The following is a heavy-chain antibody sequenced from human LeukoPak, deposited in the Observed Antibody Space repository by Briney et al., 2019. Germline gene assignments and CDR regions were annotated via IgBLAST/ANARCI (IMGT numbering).Heavy chain of an antibody. V-gene: IGHV1-2*02. CDR2: INPNSGDT. CDR3: ATAYSGNYVTFDI. D-gene: IGHD1-26*01. J-gene: IGHJ3*02. CDR1: GYAFAGYY. Sequence: ASVKVSCKASGYAFAGYYMHWVRQAPGQGLEWMGWINPNSGDTNYAQKFQGRVTITRDTSISTAYMELSRLRSDDTAVYYCATAYSGNYVTFDIWGQGTMVTVSS.